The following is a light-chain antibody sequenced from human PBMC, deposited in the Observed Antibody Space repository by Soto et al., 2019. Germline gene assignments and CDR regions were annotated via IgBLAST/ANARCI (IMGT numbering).Light chain of an antibody. Sequence: IVLTQSPGTLSLSPGERSILFCSASQTVNNNYLAWCQQKPGQAPRLLIYGASKRATGIHDRFSGSGSRTDSTLTISRLEPEDFAVYYCQQYGSSGTFGQGTKVDIK. J-gene: IGKJ1*01. V-gene: IGKV3-20*01. CDR1: QTVNNNY. CDR2: GAS. CDR3: QQYGSSGT.